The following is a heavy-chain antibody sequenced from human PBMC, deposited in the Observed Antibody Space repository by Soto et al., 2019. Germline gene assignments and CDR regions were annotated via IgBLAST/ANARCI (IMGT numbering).Heavy chain of an antibody. CDR2: INAGYGNT. CDR1: GYTFSSYD. Sequence: GASVKLSCKASGYTFSSYDMHWVRQAPGQRLEWMGWINAGYGNTKSSQKFQDRVTISRDTSASTAYMELTSLRSEDTAVYYCARDTGDGTFDFWGQGTLVTVSS. CDR3: ARDTGDGTFDF. D-gene: IGHD7-27*01. J-gene: IGHJ4*02. V-gene: IGHV1-3*01.